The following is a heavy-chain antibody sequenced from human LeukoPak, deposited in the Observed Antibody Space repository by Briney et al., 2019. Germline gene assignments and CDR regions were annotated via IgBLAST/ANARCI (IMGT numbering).Heavy chain of an antibody. CDR1: GSRFTSYW. V-gene: IGHV5-51*01. D-gene: IGHD1-26*01. Sequence: GGSLKISCKGSGSRFTSYWIGWVRQMPRKGLEWMGIIYPGDSDTRYSPSFQGQVTISADKSISTAYLQWSSLKASDTAMYYCARPNRLGATFDYWGQGTLVTVSS. CDR2: IYPGDSDT. CDR3: ARPNRLGATFDY. J-gene: IGHJ4*02.